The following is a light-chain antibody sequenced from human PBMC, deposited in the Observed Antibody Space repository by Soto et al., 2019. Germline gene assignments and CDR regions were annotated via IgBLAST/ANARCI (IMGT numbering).Light chain of an antibody. J-gene: IGLJ3*02. Sequence: QSVLTQPPSVSGARGQRVTISCTGSSSNIGAGYDVHWYQQLPGTAPKLLIYGNSNRPSGVPDRFSGSKSGTSASLASTGLQAEDEADYYCQSYDSSLEGLFGGGTKLTVL. CDR3: QSYDSSLEGL. CDR2: GNS. CDR1: SSNIGAGYD. V-gene: IGLV1-40*01.